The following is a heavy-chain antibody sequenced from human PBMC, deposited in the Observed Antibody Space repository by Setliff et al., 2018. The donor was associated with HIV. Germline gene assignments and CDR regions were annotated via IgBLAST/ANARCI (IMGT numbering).Heavy chain of an antibody. CDR1: GYTFTSYA. D-gene: IGHD3-22*01. J-gene: IGHJ4*02. CDR3: ARYFHDSSGYSGSDH. Sequence: ASVKVSCKASGYTFTSYAMHWVRQAPGQRLEWMGWINAGNGNTKYSQKFQGRVTITRDTSASTAYMELSSLRSEDTAVYYCARYFHDSSGYSGSDHWGQGTLVTVSS. CDR2: INAGNGNT. V-gene: IGHV1-3*01.